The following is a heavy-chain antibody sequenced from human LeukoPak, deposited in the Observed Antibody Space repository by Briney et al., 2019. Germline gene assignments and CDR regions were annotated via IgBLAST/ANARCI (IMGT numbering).Heavy chain of an antibody. D-gene: IGHD6-19*01. Sequence: PSETLSLTCTVSGGSISGYYWSWIRQPPGKGLEWIGYIHYSGSTNYNPSLKSRVTISLDMSKNQSSLKLNSVTAADTAVYYCAREGQWLPDWFDPWGQGTLVIVSS. V-gene: IGHV4-59*13. CDR3: AREGQWLPDWFDP. CDR2: IHYSGST. CDR1: GGSISGYY. J-gene: IGHJ5*02.